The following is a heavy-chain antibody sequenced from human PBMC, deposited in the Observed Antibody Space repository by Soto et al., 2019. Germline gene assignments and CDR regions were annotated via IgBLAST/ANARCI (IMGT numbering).Heavy chain of an antibody. CDR3: AHCVFTIYDAIDV. V-gene: IGHV2-5*01. CDR2: IYWNDDR. D-gene: IGHD3-3*01. Sequence: QITLKESGPPLVKPTQSLTLTCTFSGFSLTTSGVAVGWIRQSPGKALEWLAHIYWNDDRRYCPSLNNRLTIAKDTSKNQVVHTMTNMDPVDTATYYCAHCVFTIYDAIDVCGQGTTVTVTS. CDR1: GFSLTTSGVA. J-gene: IGHJ6*02.